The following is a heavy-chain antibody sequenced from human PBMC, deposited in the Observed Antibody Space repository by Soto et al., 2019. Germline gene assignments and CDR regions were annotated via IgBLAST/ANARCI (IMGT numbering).Heavy chain of an antibody. CDR3: ARVKLELPPYYYYYGMDV. V-gene: IGHV4-30-4*01. CDR1: GGSISSGDYY. J-gene: IGHJ6*02. D-gene: IGHD1-7*01. CDR2: IYYSGST. Sequence: SETLSLTCTVSGGSISSGDYYWSWIRQPPGKGLEWIGYIYYSGSTYYNPSLKSRVTISVDTSKNQFSLKLSSVTAADTAVYYCARVKLELPPYYYYYGMDVWGQGTTVTVSS.